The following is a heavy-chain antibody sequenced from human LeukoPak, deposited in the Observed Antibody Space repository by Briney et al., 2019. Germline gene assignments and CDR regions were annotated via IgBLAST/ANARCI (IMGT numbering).Heavy chain of an antibody. Sequence: SETQSLTCAVYGGSFSGYYWSWIRQPPGKGLEWIGEINHSGSTNYNSSLKSRVTISVDTTKNQFSLKLNPVTAADTAVYYCAVSRSSSWGYYYYGMDIWGQGTTVTVSS. V-gene: IGHV4-34*01. J-gene: IGHJ6*02. CDR1: GGSFSGYY. CDR3: AVSRSSSWGYYYYGMDI. D-gene: IGHD6-13*01. CDR2: INHSGST.